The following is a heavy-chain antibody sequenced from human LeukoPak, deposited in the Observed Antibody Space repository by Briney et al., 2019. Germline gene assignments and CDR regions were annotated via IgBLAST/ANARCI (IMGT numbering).Heavy chain of an antibody. J-gene: IGHJ4*02. Sequence: PGGSLRLSCAASGFTFSSYGMHWVRQAPGKGLEWVAVIWYDGSNKYYADSVKGRFTIPRDNSKNTLYLQMNSLRAEDTAVYYCARAPCGGDCYSENYFDYWGQGTLVTVSS. V-gene: IGHV3-33*01. D-gene: IGHD2-21*02. CDR1: GFTFSSYG. CDR2: IWYDGSNK. CDR3: ARAPCGGDCYSENYFDY.